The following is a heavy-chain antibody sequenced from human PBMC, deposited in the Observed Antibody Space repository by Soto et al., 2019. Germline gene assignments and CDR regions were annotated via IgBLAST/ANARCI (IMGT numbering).Heavy chain of an antibody. Sequence: SETLSLTCTVSGGSIRSYYWSWLRQPPGKGPEWIGFIYYTGSTTYNPSLKSRVTISLDTSKNQFSLNLTAVTAADTAVYYCARERIIHGKDEPNYFDPWGQGTLVTVSS. J-gene: IGHJ5*02. CDR3: ARERIIHGKDEPNYFDP. CDR1: GGSIRSYY. D-gene: IGHD2-21*01. CDR2: IYYTGST. V-gene: IGHV4-59*01.